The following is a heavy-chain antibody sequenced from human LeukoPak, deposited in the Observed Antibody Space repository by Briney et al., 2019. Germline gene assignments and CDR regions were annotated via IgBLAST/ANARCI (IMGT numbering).Heavy chain of an antibody. CDR3: TMTPDGDY. CDR2: ITHSGST. J-gene: IGHJ4*02. CDR1: GTSFSGFY. Sequence: SETLSLTCAVDGTSFSGFYRSWIRQPPGKGLEWIGEITHSGSTTYNPSLKSRVTISIDASKKQFSLKLTSVTAADTAVYYCTMTPDGDYWGQGTLVTVAS. V-gene: IGHV4-34*01. D-gene: IGHD5-24*01.